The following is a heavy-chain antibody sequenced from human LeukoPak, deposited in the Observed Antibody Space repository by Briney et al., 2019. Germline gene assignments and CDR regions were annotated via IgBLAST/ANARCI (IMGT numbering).Heavy chain of an antibody. J-gene: IGHJ6*03. Sequence: GGSLRLSCAASGFTFSSYWMSWVRQAPGKGLEWVANIKEDGSEKDYLDSVKGRFTISRDNAKNSVYLQMNSLRAEDTAVYYCAKAESGHGDYYYYMDVWGKGTTVTVSS. CDR3: AKAESGHGDYYYYMDV. CDR2: IKEDGSEK. V-gene: IGHV3-7*01. D-gene: IGHD5-24*01. CDR1: GFTFSSYW.